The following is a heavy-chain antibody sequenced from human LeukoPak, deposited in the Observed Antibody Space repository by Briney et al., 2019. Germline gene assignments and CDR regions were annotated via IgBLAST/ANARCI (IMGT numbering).Heavy chain of an antibody. CDR3: ARNHYYDSSGYLYYFDY. J-gene: IGHJ4*02. Sequence: PGGSLRLSCAASGFTFSSYAMSWVRQAPGKGLEWVSVIYSGGSTYYADSVKGRFTISRDNSKNTLYLQMNSLRAEDTAVYYCARNHYYDSSGYLYYFDYWGQGTLVTVSS. CDR1: GFTFSSYA. V-gene: IGHV3-66*01. CDR2: IYSGGST. D-gene: IGHD3-22*01.